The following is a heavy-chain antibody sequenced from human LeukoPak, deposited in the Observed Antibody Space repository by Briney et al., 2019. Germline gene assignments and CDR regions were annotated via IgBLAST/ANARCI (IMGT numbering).Heavy chain of an antibody. Sequence: GASVKLSCKASGGTFSSYAISWVRHAPAQGLEWMGGIIPIFGTANYAQKFQGRVTITTDESTSTAYMELSSLRSEDTAVYYCVREAVDYDFWSGYYTGMSYYMDVWGKGTTVTVSS. D-gene: IGHD3-3*01. CDR2: IIPIFGTA. CDR1: GGTFSSYA. V-gene: IGHV1-69*05. CDR3: VREAVDYDFWSGYYTGMSYYMDV. J-gene: IGHJ6*03.